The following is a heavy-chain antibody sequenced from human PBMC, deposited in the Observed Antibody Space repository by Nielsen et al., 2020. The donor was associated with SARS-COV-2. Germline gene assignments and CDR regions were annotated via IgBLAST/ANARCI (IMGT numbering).Heavy chain of an antibody. CDR3: AKGDSRLSWFGELALYDHYYGMDV. D-gene: IGHD3-10*01. V-gene: IGHV3-23*01. CDR1: GFTFSSYA. CDR2: ISTSGSGT. J-gene: IGHJ6*02. Sequence: GESLKISCAASGFTFSSYAMSWVRQAPGKGLEWVGSISTSGSGTYYADSVKGRFTISRDNSKNTLYLEMNSLRVEDTALYYCAKGDSRLSWFGELALYDHYYGMDVWGQETTVTVSS.